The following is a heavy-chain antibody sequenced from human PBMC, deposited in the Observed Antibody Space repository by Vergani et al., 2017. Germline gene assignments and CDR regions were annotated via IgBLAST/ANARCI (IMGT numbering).Heavy chain of an antibody. V-gene: IGHV4-59*01. CDR1: GGSLSSYY. CDR2: IYYSGST. CDR3: ARDGSGGVVGY. D-gene: IGHD3-10*01. Sequence: QVQLQESGPGLVKPSETLSLTCTVSGGSLSSYYWSWIRQPPGKGLEWIGYIYYSGSTNYNPSLKSRVTLSVDTSKNQFSLKLSSVTAADTAVYYCARDGSGGVVGYWGQGTLVTVSS. J-gene: IGHJ4*02.